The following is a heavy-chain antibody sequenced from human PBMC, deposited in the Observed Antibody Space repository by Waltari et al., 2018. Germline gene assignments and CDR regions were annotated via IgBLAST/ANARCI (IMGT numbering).Heavy chain of an antibody. CDR2: IWYDGSNK. J-gene: IGHJ3*02. V-gene: IGHV3-33*01. CDR1: GFTFSSYG. D-gene: IGHD3-10*01. CDR3: ARGDSWFGELLLEHAFDI. Sequence: QVQLVESGGGVVQPGRSLRLSCAASGFTFSSYGMHWVRQAPGKGLEWVGVIWYDGSNKYYADSVKGRFTISRDNSKNTLYLQMNSLRAEDTAVYYCARGDSWFGELLLEHAFDIWGQGTMVTVSS.